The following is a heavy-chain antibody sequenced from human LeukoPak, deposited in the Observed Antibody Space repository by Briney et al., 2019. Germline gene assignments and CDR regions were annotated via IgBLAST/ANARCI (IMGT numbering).Heavy chain of an antibody. CDR1: GGTFSSYA. Sequence: GASVKVSCKASGGTFSSYAISWVRQAPGQGLEWMGGIIPIFGTANYARKFQGRVTITTDESTSTAYMELSSLRSEDTAVYYCARDSGILNYYYYYMDVWGKGTTVTVSS. CDR3: ARDSGILNYYYYYMDV. CDR2: IIPIFGTA. V-gene: IGHV1-69*05. J-gene: IGHJ6*03. D-gene: IGHD3-10*01.